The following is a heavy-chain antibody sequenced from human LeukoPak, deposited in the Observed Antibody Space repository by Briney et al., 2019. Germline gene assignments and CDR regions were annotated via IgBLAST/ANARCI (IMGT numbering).Heavy chain of an antibody. CDR3: ARDGPWFDF. V-gene: IGHV3-7*01. Sequence: PGGSLRLSCTASGFTLSHYWMTWVRQAPGKGLEWVAKIEKDGSAAYYVDSMKGRFTISRDNAKNTQYLQMNSLRSEDTAIYYCARDGPWFDFWGQGTLVTVSS. J-gene: IGHJ4*02. CDR1: GFTLSHYW. CDR2: IEKDGSAA.